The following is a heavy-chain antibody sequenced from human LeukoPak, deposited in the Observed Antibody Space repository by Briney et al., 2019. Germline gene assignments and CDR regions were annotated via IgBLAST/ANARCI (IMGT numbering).Heavy chain of an antibody. J-gene: IGHJ4*02. D-gene: IGHD5-18*01. Sequence: PGGSLRLSCAASGFTFSSYAMSWVRQAPGKGLEWVSAISATGSDIHHADSVKGRFTISRDNSKNTLYLQMNSLRAEDTAVYYCAKDITAMGDYWGQGTLVTVSS. V-gene: IGHV3-23*01. CDR2: ISATGSDI. CDR1: GFTFSSYA. CDR3: AKDITAMGDY.